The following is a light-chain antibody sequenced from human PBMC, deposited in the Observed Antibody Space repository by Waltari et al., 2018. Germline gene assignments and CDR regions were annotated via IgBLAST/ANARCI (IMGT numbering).Light chain of an antibody. CDR2: DVT. CDR3: SSYISGVTLYV. CDR1: SSDVGASNY. V-gene: IGLV2-14*03. Sequence: QSALTQPASVSGSPGQSITISCTGTSSDVGASNYVSWYQQHPGKAPKLMIYDVTKRPSGVSGRFSVSKSGNTASLTISVLQAEDEADYYCSSYISGVTLYVFGTGTKVTVL. J-gene: IGLJ1*01.